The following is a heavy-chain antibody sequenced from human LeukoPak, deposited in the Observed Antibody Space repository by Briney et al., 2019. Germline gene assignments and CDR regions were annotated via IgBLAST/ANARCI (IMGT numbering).Heavy chain of an antibody. D-gene: IGHD2-2*01. J-gene: IGHJ6*03. V-gene: IGHV1-69*05. CDR3: ASGPDYNIVVVPAAPPEGYYYYYMDV. Sequence: SVKVSCKASGGTFSSYAISWVRQAPGQGLEWMGGIIPIFGTANYAQKFQGRVTITTDESTSTAYMELSSLRSEDTAVYYCASGPDYNIVVVPAAPPEGYYYYYMDVWGKGTTVTVSS. CDR1: GGTFSSYA. CDR2: IIPIFGTA.